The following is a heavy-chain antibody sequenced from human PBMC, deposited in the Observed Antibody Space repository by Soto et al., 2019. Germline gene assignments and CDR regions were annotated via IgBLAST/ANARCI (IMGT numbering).Heavy chain of an antibody. J-gene: IGHJ4*02. Sequence: EASVKVSCKASGYTFTSYGISWVRQAPGQGLEWMGWINPNSGDTNYTQKFQGWVTMTRDTSISTAYMELSRLRSDDTAVYYCATSRISIAVAGETEYYFDYWGQGTLVTVSS. CDR2: INPNSGDT. CDR3: ATSRISIAVAGETEYYFDY. V-gene: IGHV1-2*04. CDR1: GYTFTSYG. D-gene: IGHD6-19*01.